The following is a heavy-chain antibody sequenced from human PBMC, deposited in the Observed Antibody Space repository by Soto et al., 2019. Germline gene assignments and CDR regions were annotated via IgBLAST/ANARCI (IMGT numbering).Heavy chain of an antibody. CDR1: GFTFSSYS. CDR2: ISSSSSTI. Sequence: GGSLRLSCAASGFTFSSYSMNWVRQAPGKGLEWVSYISSSSSTIYYADSVKGRFTISRDNAKNSLYLQMNSLRDEDTAVYYCASDGRGYCSSTSCYAGPDYWGQGTLVTVSS. CDR3: ASDGRGYCSSTSCYAGPDY. D-gene: IGHD2-2*01. V-gene: IGHV3-48*02. J-gene: IGHJ4*02.